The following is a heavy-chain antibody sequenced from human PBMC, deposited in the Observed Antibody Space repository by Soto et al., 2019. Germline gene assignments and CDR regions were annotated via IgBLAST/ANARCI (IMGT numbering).Heavy chain of an antibody. CDR1: GGTFSSYA. V-gene: IGHV1-69*13. CDR2: IIPIFGTA. CDR3: ARDIGPHTYYYYGMDV. J-gene: IGHJ6*02. D-gene: IGHD1-26*01. Sequence: SVKVSCKXSGGTFSSYAISWVRQAPGQGLEWMGGIIPIFGTANYAQKFQGRVTITADESTSTAYMELSSLRSEDTAVYYCARDIGPHTYYYYGMDVWGQGTTVTVSS.